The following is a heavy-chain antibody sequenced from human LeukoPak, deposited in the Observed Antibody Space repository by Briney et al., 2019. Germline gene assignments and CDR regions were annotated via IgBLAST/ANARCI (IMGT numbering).Heavy chain of an antibody. CDR1: GYTFTSYA. Sequence: ASVKVSCKASGYTFTSYAMHWVRQAPGQRLEWMGWINAGNGNTKYSQKFEGRVTITRDTSASTAYMELSSLRSEDTAVYYCARRYSSGWLLDYWGQGTLVTVSS. V-gene: IGHV1-3*01. CDR3: ARRYSSGWLLDY. D-gene: IGHD6-19*01. J-gene: IGHJ4*02. CDR2: INAGNGNT.